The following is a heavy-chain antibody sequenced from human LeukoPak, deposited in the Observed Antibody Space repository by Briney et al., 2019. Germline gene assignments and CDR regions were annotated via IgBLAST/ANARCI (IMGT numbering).Heavy chain of an antibody. CDR1: GFSFNNYG. CDR2: ISYDGSKM. D-gene: IGHD1-26*01. Sequence: GGSLRLSCGASGFSFNNYGMHWVRQAPGKGLEWVAVISYDGSKMYYADSVKGRFTISRDNSKNTLYLQMNSLRAEDTAVYYCAKGRGATSYYYGMDVWGQGTTVTVSS. CDR3: AKGRGATSYYYGMDV. J-gene: IGHJ6*02. V-gene: IGHV3-30*18.